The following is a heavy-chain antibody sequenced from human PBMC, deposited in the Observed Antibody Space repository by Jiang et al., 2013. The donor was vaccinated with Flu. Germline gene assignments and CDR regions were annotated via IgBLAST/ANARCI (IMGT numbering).Heavy chain of an antibody. D-gene: IGHD6-13*01. J-gene: IGHJ4*02. CDR1: GYTIIGSY. V-gene: IGHV1-2*02. CDR3: GRDSAAAIDY. Sequence: GAEVKKPGASVKVSCKASGYTIIGSYMHWVRQAPGQGLEWMGWINPNTGDTHYAQKFEDRVTMTRDTSINTAYMVLNSLRPDDTAVYFCGRDSAAAIDYWGQGTLVTVSA. CDR2: INPNTGDT.